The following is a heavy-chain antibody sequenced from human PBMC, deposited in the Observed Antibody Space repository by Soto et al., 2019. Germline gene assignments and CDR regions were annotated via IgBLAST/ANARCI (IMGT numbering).Heavy chain of an antibody. CDR1: GYTFTGYY. CDR3: ARDTFGSDSSGYYY. CDR2: INPNSGGT. J-gene: IGHJ4*02. D-gene: IGHD3-22*01. V-gene: IGHV1-2*02. Sequence: ASVKVSCKASGYTFTGYYMHWVRPAPGQGLEWMGWINPNSGGTNYAQKFQGGVTMTRDTSISTAYMELSRLRSDDTAVYYCARDTFGSDSSGYYYWGQGTLVTVSS.